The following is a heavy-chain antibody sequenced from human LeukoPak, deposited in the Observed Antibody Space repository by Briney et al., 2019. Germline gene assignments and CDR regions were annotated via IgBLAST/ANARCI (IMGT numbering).Heavy chain of an antibody. D-gene: IGHD2-2*01. CDR2: ISSSTI. V-gene: IGHV3-48*02. J-gene: IGHJ4*02. CDR3: ARGPAAAIDY. Sequence: GGPLRLSRAATEFTFSSYSMNWVRQAPGTRVEWISYISSSTIYYADSVKGRFTISRDNAKHSLYLQMNSLRDEDTAVYYCARGPAAAIDYWGQGTLVTVSS. CDR1: EFTFSSYS.